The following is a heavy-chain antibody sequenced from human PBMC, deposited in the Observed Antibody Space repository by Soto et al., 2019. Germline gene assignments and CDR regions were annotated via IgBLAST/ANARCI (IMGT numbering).Heavy chain of an antibody. V-gene: IGHV4-34*01. Sequence: QVQLQQWGAGLLKPSETLSLTCAVNSESLSGYYWSWIRQSPGKGLEWIGEIDGSGNTNYSPSLRSQVAMSVATSKNHFSLNLNSVSAADTAAYYCVGARGRLVGFDYWGQGTLVTVSS. D-gene: IGHD1-26*01. CDR3: VGARGRLVGFDY. CDR1: SESLSGYY. J-gene: IGHJ4*02. CDR2: IDGSGNT.